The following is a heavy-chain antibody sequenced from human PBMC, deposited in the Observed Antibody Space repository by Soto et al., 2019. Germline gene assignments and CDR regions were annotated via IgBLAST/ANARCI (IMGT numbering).Heavy chain of an antibody. J-gene: IGHJ6*02. Sequence: PGGSLRLSCAASGFTFSSYAMHWVRQAPGKGLEWVAVISYDGSNKYYADSVKGRFTISRDNSKNTLYLQMNSLRAEDTAVYYCARDLGPGPYYYYGMDVWGQGTTVTVSS. V-gene: IGHV3-30-3*01. CDR2: ISYDGSNK. CDR1: GFTFSSYA. CDR3: ARDLGPGPYYYYGMDV.